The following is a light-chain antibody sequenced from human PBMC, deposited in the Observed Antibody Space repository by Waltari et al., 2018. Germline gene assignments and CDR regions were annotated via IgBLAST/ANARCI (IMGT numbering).Light chain of an antibody. CDR3: QKYGTRPAT. CDR2: YAS. Sequence: IVLTQSPASLSLSPGDRATLSCRASQSVGRTLAWYQQRPGQVPRLLIYYASSRATGIPDRFSGSGSGTDFSLTISRLEPEDFAVYYCQKYGTRPATFGQGTKVEVK. CDR1: QSVGRT. J-gene: IGKJ1*01. V-gene: IGKV3-20*01.